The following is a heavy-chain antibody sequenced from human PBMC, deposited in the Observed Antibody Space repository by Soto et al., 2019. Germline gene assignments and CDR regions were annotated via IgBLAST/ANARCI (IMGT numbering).Heavy chain of an antibody. Sequence: LRLSCAASGFNLRSYAVHWVRQAPGKGLEWVAGMSYDGSNQYYADSVKGRFTISRDNSKNTLYLQMNSLRAEDTAVYYCARELLNWNDPRRWFDPWGQGTLVTVSS. V-gene: IGHV3-30-3*01. CDR1: GFNLRSYA. CDR3: ARELLNWNDPRRWFDP. J-gene: IGHJ5*02. D-gene: IGHD1-1*01. CDR2: MSYDGSNQ.